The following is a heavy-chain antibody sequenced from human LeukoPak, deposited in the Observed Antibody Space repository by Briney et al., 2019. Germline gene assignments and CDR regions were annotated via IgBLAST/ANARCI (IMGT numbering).Heavy chain of an antibody. Sequence: GGSLRLSCAGSGFALKSYSLSWVRQAPGKGLEWVSSISSTSAYIYYADSVKGRFTISRDNAKNSLYLQMNSLRAEDTAVYYCARDGYGDYGPFFDYWGQGTLVTVSS. V-gene: IGHV3-21*04. CDR3: ARDGYGDYGPFFDY. CDR1: GFALKSYS. J-gene: IGHJ4*02. D-gene: IGHD4-17*01. CDR2: ISSTSAYI.